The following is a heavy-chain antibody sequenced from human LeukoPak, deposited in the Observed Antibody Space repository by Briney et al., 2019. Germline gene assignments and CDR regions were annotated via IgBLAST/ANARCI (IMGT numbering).Heavy chain of an antibody. Sequence: ASVKVSCKASGGTFSSYAISWVRQAPGQGLEWMGRIIPILGIANYAQKFQGRVTITADKSTSTAYMELSSLRSEDTAVYYCARGVDYYNWFDPWGQGTLVTVSS. V-gene: IGHV1-69*04. CDR1: GGTFSSYA. CDR3: ARGVDYYNWFDP. D-gene: IGHD4-11*01. CDR2: IIPILGIA. J-gene: IGHJ5*02.